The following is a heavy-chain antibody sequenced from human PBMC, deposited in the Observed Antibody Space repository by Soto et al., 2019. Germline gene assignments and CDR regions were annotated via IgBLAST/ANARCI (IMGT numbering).Heavy chain of an antibody. J-gene: IGHJ5*02. D-gene: IGHD2-15*01. CDR1: AGSISSGGYY. CDR3: ARGGNLAGFDP. V-gene: IGHV4-31*03. Sequence: PSETLSLTCTFSAGSISSGGYYWSWIRQHPEKGLEWIGYIYYSGSTYYNPSLKSRVTISVDTSKNQFSLKLSSVPAAETAVYYCARGGNLAGFDPWGQGTLVNVS. CDR2: IYYSGST.